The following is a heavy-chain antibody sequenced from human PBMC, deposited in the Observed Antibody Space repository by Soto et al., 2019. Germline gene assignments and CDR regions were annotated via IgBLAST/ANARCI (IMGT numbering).Heavy chain of an antibody. V-gene: IGHV1-69*12. CDR3: ARDRHADVLMVYAIGDAFDI. J-gene: IGHJ3*02. CDR2: IIPIFGTA. D-gene: IGHD2-8*01. Sequence: QVQLVQSGAEVKKPGSSVKVSCKASGGTFSSYAISWVRQAPGQGLEWMGGIIPIFGTANYAQKFQGRVTITADESTSTAYMELSSLRSEGTAVYYCARDRHADVLMVYAIGDAFDIWGQGTMVTVSS. CDR1: GGTFSSYA.